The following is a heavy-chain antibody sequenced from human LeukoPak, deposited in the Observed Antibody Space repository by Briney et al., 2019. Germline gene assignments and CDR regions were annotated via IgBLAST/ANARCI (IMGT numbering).Heavy chain of an antibody. D-gene: IGHD2-15*01. CDR3: AKDSVAAALLVRVSRRSHYFDY. CDR1: GFTFSSYA. Sequence: GGSLRLFCAASGFTFSSYAMHWLRQPPGKGLEWVAVISYDGSNKYHADYVKGRFTITRDNSQNMLYVEINNLRAQDTAVYYCAKDSVAAALLVRVSRRSHYFDYWGQGTLVTISS. CDR2: ISYDGSNK. J-gene: IGHJ4*02. V-gene: IGHV3-30*04.